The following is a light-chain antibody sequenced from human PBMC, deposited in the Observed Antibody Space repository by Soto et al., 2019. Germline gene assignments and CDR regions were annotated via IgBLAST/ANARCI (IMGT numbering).Light chain of an antibody. V-gene: IGKV1-5*03. CDR3: HQYKTYWT. CDR2: KAS. J-gene: IGKJ1*01. CDR1: QNINSW. Sequence: DIPLTQSPSTLSASVGDRVTITCRASQNINSWLAWYQQQPGKTPKLLIYKASSLQSGVPSRFSGTGSGTEFTLTISSLKPDEFATYFCHQYKTYWTFGQGTKVE.